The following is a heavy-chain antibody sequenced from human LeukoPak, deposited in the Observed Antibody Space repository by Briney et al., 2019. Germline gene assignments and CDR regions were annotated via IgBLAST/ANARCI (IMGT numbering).Heavy chain of an antibody. CDR1: GGSISSYY. V-gene: IGHV4-59*12. D-gene: IGHD3-10*01. CDR3: ARENYYGSGSYYKRVEFDY. CDR2: IYYSGST. J-gene: IGHJ4*02. Sequence: SETLSLTRTVSGGSISSYYWSWIRQPPGKGLEWIGYIYYSGSTNYNPSLKSRVTISVDTSKNQFSLKLSSVTAADTAVYFCARENYYGSGSYYKRVEFDYWGQGTLVTVSS.